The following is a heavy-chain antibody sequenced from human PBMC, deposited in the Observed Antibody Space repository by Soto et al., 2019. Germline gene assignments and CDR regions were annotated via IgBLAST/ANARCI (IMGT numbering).Heavy chain of an antibody. D-gene: IGHD2-8*01. Sequence: VSLKGSCKGAGYTFSRDRSGWGRQAPEQGLEWMGWISAYNGNTNYAQKLQGRVTMTTDTSTSTAYMELRSLRSDDTAVYYCARERRYCTNGVCFRHAFDIWGQGTMVTVS. CDR2: ISAYNGNT. V-gene: IGHV1-18*01. CDR3: ARERRYCTNGVCFRHAFDI. J-gene: IGHJ3*02. CDR1: GYTFSRDR.